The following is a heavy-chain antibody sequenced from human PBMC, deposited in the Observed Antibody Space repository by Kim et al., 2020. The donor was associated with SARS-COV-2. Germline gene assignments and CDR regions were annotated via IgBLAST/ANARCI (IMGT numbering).Heavy chain of an antibody. CDR2: FNLRSGGT. V-gene: IGHV1-46*01. Sequence: ASVKVSCTAFGYTFSNYYIHWVRQAPGQGLEWLGAFNLRSGGTSYAQSFQGRVTLTRDTSASTVYMELSSLRSEDTAVYYCARAPPASPFDSWGQGTLVTVAS. CDR1: GYTFSNYY. J-gene: IGHJ4*02. CDR3: ARAPPASPFDS.